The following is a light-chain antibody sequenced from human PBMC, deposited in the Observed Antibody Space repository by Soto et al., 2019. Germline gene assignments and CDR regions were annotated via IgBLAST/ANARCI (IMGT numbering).Light chain of an antibody. Sequence: DIQMTQSPSSLSASVGDRVTITCRASQIISSYLNWYQQKPGKAPKLLIYAASSLQSGVPSRFRGSGSGTDFTLTISSLQPEDFATYYCQQSYSTPYTFGQGTKLEIK. J-gene: IGKJ2*01. CDR3: QQSYSTPYT. CDR2: AAS. CDR1: QIISSY. V-gene: IGKV1-39*01.